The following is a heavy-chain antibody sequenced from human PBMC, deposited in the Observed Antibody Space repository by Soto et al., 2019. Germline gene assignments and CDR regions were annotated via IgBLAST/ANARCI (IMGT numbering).Heavy chain of an antibody. J-gene: IGHJ4*02. Sequence: EVPLVESGGGLIQPGGSLRLSCAASGFTFSNYWMHWVRQAPGKGLMWVSHMNSDGSSISYADSVRGRFTISRDNAKNALDLQTNSLRVEDTAVYYCAIKANYGSGILFDFWGQGALVTVSS. CDR1: GFTFSNYW. D-gene: IGHD3-10*01. CDR3: AIKANYGSGILFDF. CDR2: MNSDGSSI. V-gene: IGHV3-74*01.